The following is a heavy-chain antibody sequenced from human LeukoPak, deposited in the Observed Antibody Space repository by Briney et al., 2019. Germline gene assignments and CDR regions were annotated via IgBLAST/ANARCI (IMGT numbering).Heavy chain of an antibody. CDR2: IYSGGST. CDR3: AREDYGDSARDY. J-gene: IGHJ4*02. V-gene: IGHV3-66*01. Sequence: GGSLRLSCAASGFTVSSNYMSWVRQAPGKGLEWVSVIYSGGSTYYADSVKGRFTISRDNSKNTLYLQMNSLRAEDTAVYYCAREDYGDSARDYWGQGTLVTVSS. CDR1: GFTVSSNY. D-gene: IGHD4-17*01.